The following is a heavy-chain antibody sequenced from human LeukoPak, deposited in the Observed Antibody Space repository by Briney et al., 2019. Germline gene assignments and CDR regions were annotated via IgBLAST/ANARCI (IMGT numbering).Heavy chain of an antibody. V-gene: IGHV1-2*02. CDR3: ARDLDYYGSGSFFNI. J-gene: IGHJ3*02. Sequence: ASVTVSCKASGYTFSRYYMHWVRQAPGQGLEWMGIINPNSGGTNYAQKFQGRVTMTRDTSITTAYMELSRLRSDDTAVYYCARDLDYYGSGSFFNIWGQGTMVTVSS. CDR1: GYTFSRYY. D-gene: IGHD3-10*01. CDR2: INPNSGGT.